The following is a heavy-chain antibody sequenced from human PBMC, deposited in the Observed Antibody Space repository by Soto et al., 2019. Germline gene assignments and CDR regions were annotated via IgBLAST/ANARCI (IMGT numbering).Heavy chain of an antibody. J-gene: IGHJ6*02. CDR3: AKDSGGYDFWSGYYRLHYYYYGMDL. CDR1: GFTFSSYA. CDR2: ISGSGGST. V-gene: IGHV3-23*01. D-gene: IGHD3-3*01. Sequence: YLRLSCAASGFTFSSYAMSWVRQDPGKGLDWVSAISGSGGSTYYADSVKGRFTISRDNSNNTLYLQMNSLRAEDTAVYYCAKDSGGYDFWSGYYRLHYYYYGMDLWGQGTKVTVYS.